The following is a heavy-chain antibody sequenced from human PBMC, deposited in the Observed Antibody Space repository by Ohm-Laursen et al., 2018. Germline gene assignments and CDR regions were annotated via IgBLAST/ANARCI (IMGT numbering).Heavy chain of an antibody. CDR1: GGSINGYY. CDR3: ARDRSSSGLDP. CDR2: IYYSGST. Sequence: TLSLTCIVSGGSINGYYWSWIRQPPGKGLEWIGYIYYSGSTNYNPSLKSRVTISVDTSKNQFSLKLSSVTAADTAVYYCARDRSSSGLDPWGQGTLVTVSS. J-gene: IGHJ5*02. D-gene: IGHD6-6*01. V-gene: IGHV4-59*01.